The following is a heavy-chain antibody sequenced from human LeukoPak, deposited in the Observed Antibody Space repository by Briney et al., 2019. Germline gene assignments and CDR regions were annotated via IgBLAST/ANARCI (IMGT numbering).Heavy chain of an antibody. CDR1: GGSISSDY. CDR2: IYYSGST. V-gene: IGHV4-59*08. J-gene: IGHJ4*02. D-gene: IGHD2-2*01. CDR3: ATGLESTSYYDN. Sequence: SETLSLTCTVSGGSISSDYWSWIRQPPGKGLEWIGYIYYSGSTSYNPSLKSRVTISVNTSKNQFSLRLSSVTATDTAVYYCATGLESTSYYDNWGQGTLVTVSS.